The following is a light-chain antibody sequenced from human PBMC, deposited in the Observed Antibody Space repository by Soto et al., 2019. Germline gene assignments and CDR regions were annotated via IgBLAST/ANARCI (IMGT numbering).Light chain of an antibody. CDR3: QQYGSSPLT. CDR2: GAS. Sequence: EIVLTQFPGTLSLSPGERATLSCRASQSVSSSYLAWYQQKPDQAPRLLIYGASSRATGIPDRFSGSGSGTDFTLTISRLEPEDFAVYYCQQYGSSPLTFGGGTKVEIK. V-gene: IGKV3-20*01. CDR1: QSVSSSY. J-gene: IGKJ4*01.